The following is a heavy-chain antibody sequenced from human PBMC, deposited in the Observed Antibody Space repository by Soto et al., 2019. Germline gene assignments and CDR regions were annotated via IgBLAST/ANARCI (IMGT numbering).Heavy chain of an antibody. V-gene: IGHV1-18*01. CDR2: ISAYNGNT. CDR3: ARLSFEIFGGDYFDY. Sequence: QVQLVQSGAEVKKPGASVKVSCKASGYTFTSYGISWVQQAPGQGLEWMGWISAYNGNTNYAQKLQGRDTMTTDTSTSTAYMELRSLRSDDTAVYYCARLSFEIFGGDYFDYWGQGTLVTVSS. J-gene: IGHJ4*02. D-gene: IGHD3-3*01. CDR1: GYTFTSYG.